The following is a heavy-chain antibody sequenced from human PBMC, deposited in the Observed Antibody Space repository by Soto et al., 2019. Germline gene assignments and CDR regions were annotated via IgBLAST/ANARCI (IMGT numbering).Heavy chain of an antibody. CDR3: ARGGLDYDSSGYYFDY. Sequence: PSQTLSLTCAISGYSVSSNSAAWNWIRQSPSRGLEWLGRTYYRSKWYNDYAVSVKSRITINPDTSKNQFSLQLNSVTPEDTAVYYCARGGLDYDSSGYYFDYWGQGTLVTVSS. V-gene: IGHV6-1*01. CDR2: TYYRSKWYN. J-gene: IGHJ4*02. D-gene: IGHD3-22*01. CDR1: GYSVSSNSAA.